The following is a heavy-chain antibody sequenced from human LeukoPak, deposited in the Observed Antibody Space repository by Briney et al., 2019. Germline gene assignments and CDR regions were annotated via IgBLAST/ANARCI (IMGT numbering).Heavy chain of an antibody. D-gene: IGHD6-19*01. CDR3: ARGVAGNVY. CDR1: GGTFSSYA. CDR2: IIPIFVTP. Sequence: SVTVSCMASGGTFSSYAVNWVRQAPGQGLEWVGRIIPIFVTPDYAQKFQGRVTITADKSTSTAYMELSSLKSEDTAVYYCARGVAGNVYWGQGTLVTVSS. V-gene: IGHV1-69*06. J-gene: IGHJ4*02.